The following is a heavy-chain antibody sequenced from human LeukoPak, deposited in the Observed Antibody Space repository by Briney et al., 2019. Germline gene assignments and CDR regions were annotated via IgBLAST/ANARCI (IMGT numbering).Heavy chain of an antibody. Sequence: GGSLRLSCVASGFTFSSYRMSWVRQAPGKGLVWVANIIQDGSAKNYVDPVQGRFTISRDNAKNSLYLQMNSLRAEDTAAYYCARVTSYYYNTSGDYYFDYWGQGTLVTVSS. CDR2: IIQDGSAK. CDR3: ARVTSYYYNTSGDYYFDY. CDR1: GFTFSSYR. J-gene: IGHJ4*02. D-gene: IGHD3-22*01. V-gene: IGHV3-7*04.